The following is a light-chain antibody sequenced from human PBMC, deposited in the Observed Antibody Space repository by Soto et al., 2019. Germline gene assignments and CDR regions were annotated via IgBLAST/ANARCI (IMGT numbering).Light chain of an antibody. V-gene: IGLV3-1*01. CDR3: QAWDTTTYYV. Sequence: SYDLFQPPSVSVSPGQTASITWTGDKLGEKFASWYQQKSGQSPVLIIYQDNKRPSGIPERFSGSNSGNTATLTISGARTVDEADYYCQAWDTTTYYVFGTGTKVTVL. CDR2: QDN. CDR1: KLGEKF. J-gene: IGLJ1*01.